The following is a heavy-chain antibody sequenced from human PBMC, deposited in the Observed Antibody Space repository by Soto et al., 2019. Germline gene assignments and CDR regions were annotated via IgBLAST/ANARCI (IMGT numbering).Heavy chain of an antibody. Sequence: EVPMVESGGALIQPGGSLRLSCAASGFIVSDSYMTWVRQAPGKGREWVSVLYSGGNTYYADSVKGRFTISRANSKNTLYLQMNSWRDEVTAVYYCARERGRRIDYCGQGSLVTVSS. J-gene: IGHJ4*02. CDR3: ARERGRRIDY. CDR2: LYSGGNT. V-gene: IGHV3-53*01. CDR1: GFIVSDSY.